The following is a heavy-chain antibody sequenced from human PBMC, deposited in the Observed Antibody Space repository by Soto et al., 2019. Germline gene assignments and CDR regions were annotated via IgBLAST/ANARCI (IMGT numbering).Heavy chain of an antibody. Sequence: SVKVSCQAPGFSLSRSIIRWVRQIRGQRLEWIGWIVVGSGKTNYAQKFQERVTITRNLLTSTAYMELSSLRSEDTAVYYCAALYYFDSSGYSDWGQGTLVTVSS. CDR1: GFSLSRSI. CDR2: IVVGSGKT. D-gene: IGHD3-22*01. J-gene: IGHJ4*02. V-gene: IGHV1-58*02. CDR3: AALYYFDSSGYSD.